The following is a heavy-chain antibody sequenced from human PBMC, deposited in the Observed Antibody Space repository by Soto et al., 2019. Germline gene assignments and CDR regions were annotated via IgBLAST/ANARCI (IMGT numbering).Heavy chain of an antibody. CDR1: GYTFTNYG. D-gene: IGHD2-15*01. V-gene: IGHV1-18*01. CDR3: AKVQEKWSKFFDY. CDR2: INTYNGNT. J-gene: IGHJ4*02. Sequence: QVQLVQSGAEVKKPGASVKVSCKASGYTFTNYGVTWVRQAPGQGLEWMGWINTYNGNTNSAQKFQGRVTMTTDTSTSTAYMELRSLRSDDSAVYYCAKVQEKWSKFFDYCGQGTLVTVSS.